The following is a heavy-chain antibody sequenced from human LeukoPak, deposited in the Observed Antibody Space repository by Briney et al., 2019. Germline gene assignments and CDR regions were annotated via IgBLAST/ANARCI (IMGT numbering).Heavy chain of an antibody. V-gene: IGHV3-20*04. CDR3: AELGITMIGGV. J-gene: IGHJ6*04. D-gene: IGHD3-10*02. CDR1: RFTFDDFG. CDR2: ISWNGGST. Sequence: GGSLRLSCAGSRFTFDDFGMSWVRQAPGKGLEWVAGISWNGGSTGYADSVKGRFTISRDNAKNSLYLQMNSLRAEDTAVYYCAELGITMIGGVWGKGTTVTISS.